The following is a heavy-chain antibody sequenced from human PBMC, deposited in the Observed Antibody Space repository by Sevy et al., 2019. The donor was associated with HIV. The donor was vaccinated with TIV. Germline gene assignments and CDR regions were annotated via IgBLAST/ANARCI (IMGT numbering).Heavy chain of an antibody. CDR3: ARDKYYYVSGSFDY. CDR2: IIAVFGTT. Sequence: VKVSCKASGGIFRSNAISWVRQAPGQGLEWMGGIIAVFGTTNYAQKLQGRVTVTADESRSTAYMELSSLRSEDTAVYYCARDKYYYVSGSFDYWGQGTQVTVSS. CDR1: GGIFRSNA. J-gene: IGHJ4*01. D-gene: IGHD3-10*01. V-gene: IGHV1-69*01.